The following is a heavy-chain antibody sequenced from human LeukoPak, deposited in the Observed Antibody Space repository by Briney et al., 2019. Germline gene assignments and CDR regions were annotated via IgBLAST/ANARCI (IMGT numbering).Heavy chain of an antibody. CDR3: AKDWTAVATEQRGYYMDV. D-gene: IGHD5-12*01. CDR2: ISYDGSNK. Sequence: PGGSLRLSCAASGFTFITYAMHWVRQAPGKGLERVAVISYDGSNKYYADSVKGRFTISRGNSKNTLYLQMNSLRGEDTAVYYCAKDWTAVATEQRGYYMDVWGKGTTVTVSS. V-gene: IGHV3-30-3*01. J-gene: IGHJ6*03. CDR1: GFTFITYA.